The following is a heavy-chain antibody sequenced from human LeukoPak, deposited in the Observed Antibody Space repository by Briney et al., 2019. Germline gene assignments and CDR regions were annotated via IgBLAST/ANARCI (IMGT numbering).Heavy chain of an antibody. CDR2: INRDGSTT. D-gene: IGHD3-10*01. CDR1: AFTFSNYW. V-gene: IGHV3-74*03. Sequence: PGGSLRLSCAASAFTFSNYWVHWVRHAPGKGLVWVSRINRDGSTTKYADSVKGRFTVSRDNAKNTLNLQMNSLRAKDTAVYYCARDKKSGESSEIDYWGQGTLVTVSS. CDR3: ARDKKSGESSEIDY. J-gene: IGHJ4*02.